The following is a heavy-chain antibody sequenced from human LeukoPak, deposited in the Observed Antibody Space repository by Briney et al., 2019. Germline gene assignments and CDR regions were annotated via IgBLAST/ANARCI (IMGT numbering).Heavy chain of an antibody. J-gene: IGHJ4*02. V-gene: IGHV4-38-2*01. CDR1: GYSISSGYY. CDR3: ARRGLQTPFDY. CDR2: IYHGGST. D-gene: IGHD4-11*01. Sequence: SETLSLTCAVSGYSISSGYYWGWIQQPPGKGLEWIGSIYHGGSTYYNPSLKSRVTISVDTAKNQFSLKLSSVTAADTAVYYCARRGLQTPFDYWGQGTLVTVSS.